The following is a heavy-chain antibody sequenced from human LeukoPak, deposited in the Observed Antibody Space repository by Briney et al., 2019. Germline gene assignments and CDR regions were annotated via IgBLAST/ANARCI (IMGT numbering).Heavy chain of an antibody. CDR2: TWYDGSNK. CDR1: GFSFSSYG. Sequence: PGGSLSLSCAASGFSFSSYGMHWVRQAPGKGLEWVAVTWYDGSNKYYADSVKGRFTISRDNSKNTLYLQMNSLRAEDTDVYYCAKARLNTAMVLFDYWGQGTLVTVSS. J-gene: IGHJ4*02. D-gene: IGHD5-18*01. CDR3: AKARLNTAMVLFDY. V-gene: IGHV3-33*06.